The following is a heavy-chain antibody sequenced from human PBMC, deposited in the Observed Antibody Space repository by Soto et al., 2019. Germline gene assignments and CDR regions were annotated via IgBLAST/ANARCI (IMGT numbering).Heavy chain of an antibody. CDR2: IYSGGST. Sequence: GGSLRLSCAASGFTFSSYWMHWVRQAPGKGLEWVSVIYSGGSTYYADSVKGRFTISRDNSKNTLYLQMNSLRAEDTAVYYCAKEGARYYYDSSGYLDYWGKGTLVTVS. CDR1: GFTFSSYW. J-gene: IGHJ4*02. V-gene: IGHV3-53*01. D-gene: IGHD3-22*01. CDR3: AKEGARYYYDSSGYLDY.